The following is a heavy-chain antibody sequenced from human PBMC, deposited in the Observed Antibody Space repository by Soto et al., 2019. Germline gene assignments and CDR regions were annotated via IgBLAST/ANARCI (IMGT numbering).Heavy chain of an antibody. CDR3: ASVSFRWYGNYYYYYMDV. CDR1: GGSISSYY. J-gene: IGHJ6*03. CDR2: IYYSGST. V-gene: IGHV4-59*01. Sequence: QVQLQESGPGLVKPSETLSLTCTVSGGSISSYYWSWIRQPPGKGLEWFGYIYYSGSTNYNPSLKSRVTISVDTSKNQFSLKLSYVTAADTAVYYCASVSFRWYGNYYYYYMDVWGKGPTVPVSS. D-gene: IGHD6-13*01.